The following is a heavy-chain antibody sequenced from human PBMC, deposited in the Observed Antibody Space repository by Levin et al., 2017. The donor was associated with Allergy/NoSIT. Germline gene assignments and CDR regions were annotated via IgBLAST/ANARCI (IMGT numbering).Heavy chain of an antibody. CDR3: ARRMTHDYYYYYGMDV. CDR2: INWNGGST. J-gene: IGHJ6*02. Sequence: EASVKVSCAASGFTFDDYGMSWVRQAPGKGLEWVSGINWNGGSTGYADSVKGRFTISRDNAKNSLYLQMNSLRAEDTALYYCARRMTHDYYYYYGMDVWGQGTTVTVSS. V-gene: IGHV3-20*04. CDR1: GFTFDDYG.